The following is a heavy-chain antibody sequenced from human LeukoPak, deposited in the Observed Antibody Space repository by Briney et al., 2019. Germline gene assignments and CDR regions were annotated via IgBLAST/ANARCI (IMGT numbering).Heavy chain of an antibody. CDR3: ASQSSGWFSPHGSWFDP. J-gene: IGHJ5*02. V-gene: IGHV1-18*01. Sequence: GASVKVSCKASGYTFTSYGISWVRQAPGQGLEWMGWISAYNGNTNYAQKLQGRVTMTTDTSTSTAYMELRSLRSDDTAVYYCASQSSGWFSPHGSWFDPWGQGTLVTVSS. CDR1: GYTFTSYG. D-gene: IGHD6-19*01. CDR2: ISAYNGNT.